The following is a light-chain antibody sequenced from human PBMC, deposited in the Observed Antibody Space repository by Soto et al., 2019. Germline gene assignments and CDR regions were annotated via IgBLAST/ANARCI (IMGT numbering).Light chain of an antibody. CDR1: SSDIGRNY. V-gene: IGLV1-51*02. CDR2: ENY. Sequence: QSVLTQPPSVSAAPGQKVTISCSGGSSDIGRNYVAWYQHLPGTAPKLLIYENYNRPSGIPDRFSGSKSGTSATLGITGLQTGDEADYYCATWDTSLSAEVFGGGTQLTVL. J-gene: IGLJ3*02. CDR3: ATWDTSLSAEV.